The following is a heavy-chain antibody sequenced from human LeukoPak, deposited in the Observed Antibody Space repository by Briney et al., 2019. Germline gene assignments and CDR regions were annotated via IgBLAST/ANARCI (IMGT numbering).Heavy chain of an antibody. CDR2: IYHSGST. D-gene: IGHD1-1*01. Sequence: SETLSLTCAVSGCSISSGGYSWSWIRQPPGKGLEWIGYIYHSGSTYYNPSLKSRVTISVDMSKNQFSLKLSSVTAADTAVYYCARGSSALDFDYWGQGTLVTVSS. CDR1: GCSISSGGYS. CDR3: ARGSSALDFDY. J-gene: IGHJ4*02. V-gene: IGHV4-30-2*01.